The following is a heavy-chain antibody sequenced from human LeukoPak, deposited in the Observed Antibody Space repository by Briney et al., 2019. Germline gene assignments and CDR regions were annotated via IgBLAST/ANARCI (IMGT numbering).Heavy chain of an antibody. Sequence: SETLSLTCTVSGGSISSGSYYWSWIRQPAGKGREWIGRIYTSGSTNYNPSLKSRVTISVDTSKNQFSLKLTSVTVADTAVYYCARARELLSWFDPWGQGTLVTVSS. CDR2: IYTSGST. D-gene: IGHD1-26*01. CDR1: GGSISSGSYY. CDR3: ARARELLSWFDP. V-gene: IGHV4-61*02. J-gene: IGHJ5*02.